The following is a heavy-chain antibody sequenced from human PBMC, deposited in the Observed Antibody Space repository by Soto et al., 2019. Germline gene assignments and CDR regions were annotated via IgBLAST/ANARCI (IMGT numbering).Heavy chain of an antibody. D-gene: IGHD6-6*01. J-gene: IGHJ4*02. Sequence: ASLKVSCKSSGYTFTSYGISWVRQAPGQGLEWMGWISAYNGNTNYAQKLQCRVTMTTDTSTSTAYMELRSLRSDDTAVYYCARDFLGRIAARPGYWGQGTLVTVSS. CDR3: ARDFLGRIAARPGY. CDR1: GYTFTSYG. V-gene: IGHV1-18*04. CDR2: ISAYNGNT.